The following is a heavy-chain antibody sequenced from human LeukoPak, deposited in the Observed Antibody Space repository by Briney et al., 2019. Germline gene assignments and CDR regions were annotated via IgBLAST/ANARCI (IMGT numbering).Heavy chain of an antibody. V-gene: IGHV1-8*03. CDR2: MNPNSGNT. D-gene: IGHD5-12*01. CDR3: ATGSVATTQYYYYYYMDV. CDR1: GYTFTSYD. Sequence: ASVKVSCKASGYTFTSYDINWVRQATGQGLEWMGWMNPNSGNTGYAQKFQGRVTITRNTSISTAYMELSSLRSEDTAVYYCATGSVATTQYYYYYYMDVWGKGTTVTVSS. J-gene: IGHJ6*03.